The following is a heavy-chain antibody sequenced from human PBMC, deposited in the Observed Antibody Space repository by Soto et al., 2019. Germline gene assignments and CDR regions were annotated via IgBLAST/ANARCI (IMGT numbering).Heavy chain of an antibody. J-gene: IGHJ4*02. V-gene: IGHV3-23*01. CDR3: AKRAYTSSWTQYYFDY. CDR2: INTPGGT. D-gene: IGHD6-6*01. CDR1: GFTFSNYG. Sequence: GGSLRLSCAASGFTFSNYGMSWVRQAPGKGLEWVSTINTPGGTFYADSVKGRFTISRDNSKNTQSLQMNSLRAEDTAVYFCAKRAYTSSWTQYYFDYWGQGILVTVSS.